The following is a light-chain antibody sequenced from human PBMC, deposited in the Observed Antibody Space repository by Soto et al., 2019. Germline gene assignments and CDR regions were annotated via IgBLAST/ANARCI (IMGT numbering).Light chain of an antibody. J-gene: IGLJ3*02. V-gene: IGLV1-40*01. CDR2: IDN. CDR3: QSYDSSLSGRV. Sequence: QSVLTQPPSVSGAPGQGVTISCTGSSSNIGAGYAVHWYQQLPGTAPKLLIYIDNTRPSGVPDRFSGSRSGTSASLAITGLQAENEADYYCQSYDSSLSGRVFGGGTKLTVL. CDR1: SSNIGAGYA.